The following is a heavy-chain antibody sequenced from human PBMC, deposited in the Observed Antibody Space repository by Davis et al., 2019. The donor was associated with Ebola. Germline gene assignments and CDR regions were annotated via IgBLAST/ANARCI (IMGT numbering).Heavy chain of an antibody. V-gene: IGHV4-39*01. Sequence: PSETLSLTCTVSGASISSRSHYWGWIRQPPGKGLEWIGTIYYSGSTYYNPSLKSRITISVDTSKNQFSLKLSSVTAADTAVYYCARHVSGYPPTGFDYWGQGTLVTVSS. CDR1: GASISSRSHY. CDR3: ARHVSGYPPTGFDY. J-gene: IGHJ4*02. D-gene: IGHD5/OR15-5a*01. CDR2: IYYSGST.